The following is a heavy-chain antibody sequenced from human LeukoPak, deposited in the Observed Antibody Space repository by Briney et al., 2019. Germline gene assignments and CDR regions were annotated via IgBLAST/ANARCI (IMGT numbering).Heavy chain of an antibody. CDR1: GFIFSSYW. Sequence: PGGSLRLSCAASGFIFSSYWMSWVRQAPGKGLEWVANIKQDGSEKDYVDSVKGRFTISRDNAQSSLYLQMNRLRAEDTAVYYCARDNRDVTDAFDIWGRGTLVTVSS. V-gene: IGHV3-7*04. D-gene: IGHD3-10*01. J-gene: IGHJ3*02. CDR2: IKQDGSEK. CDR3: ARDNRDVTDAFDI.